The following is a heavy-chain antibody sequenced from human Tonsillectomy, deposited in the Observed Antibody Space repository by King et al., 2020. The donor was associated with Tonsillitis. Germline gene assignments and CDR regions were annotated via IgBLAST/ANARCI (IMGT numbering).Heavy chain of an antibody. V-gene: IGHV3-23*04. J-gene: IGHJ3*01. CDR2: ISGSGGRR. CDR1: GFTFSSYA. Sequence: VQLVESGGGLVQPGGSLRLSCAASGFTFSSYAMSWVRQPPGKGLEWVSGISGSGGRRYSADSVKGRFTISRDNSKNTLYLQMKSLRAEDTALYYCAKDKVATMPRDAFDFWGQGTMVTVSS. CDR3: AKDKVATMPRDAFDF. D-gene: IGHD5-12*01.